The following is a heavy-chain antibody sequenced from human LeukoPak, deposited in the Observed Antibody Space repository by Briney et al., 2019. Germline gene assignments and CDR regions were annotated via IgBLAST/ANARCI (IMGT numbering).Heavy chain of an antibody. Sequence: SETLSLTCTVSGGSISSGGYYWSWIRQPPGKGLEWIGYIYHSGSTYYNPSLKSRVTISVDRSKNQFSLKLSSVTAADTAVYYCARDPAPRGAFDIWGQGTMVTVSS. J-gene: IGHJ3*02. CDR3: ARDPAPRGAFDI. V-gene: IGHV4-30-2*01. CDR2: IYHSGST. CDR1: GGSISSGGYY.